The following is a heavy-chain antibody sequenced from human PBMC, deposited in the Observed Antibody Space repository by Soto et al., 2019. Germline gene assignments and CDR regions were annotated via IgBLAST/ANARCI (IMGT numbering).Heavy chain of an antibody. V-gene: IGHV3-30*18. CDR1: GFTFSSYG. D-gene: IGHD2-2*01. Sequence: GGSLRLSCAASGFTFSSYGMHWVRQAPGKGLEWVVVISFDGSNKYYSDSVKGRFTISRDNSNNTLYLQMNSLRAEDTAVYYFAKDPRPIHIVVVPAATLVFDYWGQGTLVTVSS. CDR3: AKDPRPIHIVVVPAATLVFDY. CDR2: ISFDGSNK. J-gene: IGHJ4*02.